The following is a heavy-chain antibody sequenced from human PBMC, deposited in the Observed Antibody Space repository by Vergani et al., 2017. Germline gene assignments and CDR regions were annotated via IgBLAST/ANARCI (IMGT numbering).Heavy chain of an antibody. J-gene: IGHJ5*02. CDR3: AKDLGSSSGGSWFDP. CDR2: ISWNSNSI. V-gene: IGHV3-9*02. D-gene: IGHD6-6*01. CDR1: GFTSAGYA. Sequence: EVQLEESGGGLVLPGRSLRLPCVASGFTSAGYAMHLVRQAPGKGLEWVSGISWNSNSIGYAESVKGRFTISRDKAKNSLYLQMNSLRAEDTALYYCAKDLGSSSGGSWFDPWGQGTLVTVSS.